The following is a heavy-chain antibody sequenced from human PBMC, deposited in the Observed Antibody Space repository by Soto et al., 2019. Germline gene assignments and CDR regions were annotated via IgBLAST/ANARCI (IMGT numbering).Heavy chain of an antibody. D-gene: IGHD5-12*01. CDR2: IVVGSGNT. CDR1: GFTFTSSA. CDR3: AADGLGGYSGYDSDYYYYYGMDV. V-gene: IGHV1-58*01. Sequence: GASVKVSCKASGFTFTSSAVQWVRQARGQRLEWIGWIVVGSGNTNYAQKFQERVTITRDMSTSTAYMELSSLRSEDTAVYYCAADGLGGYSGYDSDYYYYYGMDVWGQGTTVTVSS. J-gene: IGHJ6*02.